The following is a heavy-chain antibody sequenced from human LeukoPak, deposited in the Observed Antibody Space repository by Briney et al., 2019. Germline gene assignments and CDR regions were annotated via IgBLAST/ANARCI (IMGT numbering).Heavy chain of an antibody. V-gene: IGHV3-30-3*01. CDR3: ARQDLQDYYDSSGHFDY. CDR1: GFTFSSYA. CDR2: ISYDGSNK. Sequence: GRSLRLSCAASGFTFSSYAMHWVRQAPGKGLEWVAVISYDGSNKYYADSVKGRFTISRDNSKNTLYLQMNSLRAEDTAVYYCARQDLQDYYDSSGHFDYWGQGTLVTVPS. D-gene: IGHD3-22*01. J-gene: IGHJ4*02.